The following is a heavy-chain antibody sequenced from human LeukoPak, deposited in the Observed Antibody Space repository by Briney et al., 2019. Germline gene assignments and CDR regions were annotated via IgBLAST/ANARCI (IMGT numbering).Heavy chain of an antibody. CDR1: GGSISSYY. CDR2: IYYSGST. D-gene: IGHD3-3*01. V-gene: IGHV4-59*01. J-gene: IGHJ3*02. CDR3: ASRIFVGAFDI. Sequence: SETLPLTCTVSGGSISSYYWSWIRQPPGKGLEWIGYIYYSGSTNYNPSLKSRVTISVDTSKNQFSLKLSSVTAADTAVYYCASRIFVGAFDIWGQGTMVTVSS.